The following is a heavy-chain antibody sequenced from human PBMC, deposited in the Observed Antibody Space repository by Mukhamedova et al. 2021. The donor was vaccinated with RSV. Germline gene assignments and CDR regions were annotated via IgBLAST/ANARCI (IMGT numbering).Heavy chain of an antibody. CDR2: IRGSGGST. Sequence: GLEWVSAIRGSGGSTYYADPVKGRFTISRDNPKNTLYLQMNSLRAEETAVYYCAKDIEVVVAPLGCFDPWGQGTRVTVS. J-gene: IGHJ5*02. CDR3: AKDIEVVVAPLGCFDP. D-gene: IGHD2-15*01. V-gene: IGHV3-23*01.